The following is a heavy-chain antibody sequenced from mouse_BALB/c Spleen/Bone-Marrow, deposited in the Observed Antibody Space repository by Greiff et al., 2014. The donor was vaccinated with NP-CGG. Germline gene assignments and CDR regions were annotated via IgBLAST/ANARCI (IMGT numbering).Heavy chain of an antibody. V-gene: IGHV1-69*02. J-gene: IGHJ1*01. CDR3: ARSRGFYDYWYFDV. Sequence: QVQLKQSGAELVKPGASVMLSCTASGYNFTSYWMNWVKQRPGQGLEWIGEIDPSDNYIKYNQKVKDKDTLTVDKSSSTAYMQLSSLTSEDSAVNYCARSRGFYDYWYFDVWGAGTTVTVSS. CDR1: GYNFTSYW. CDR2: IDPSDNYI. D-gene: IGHD2-3*01.